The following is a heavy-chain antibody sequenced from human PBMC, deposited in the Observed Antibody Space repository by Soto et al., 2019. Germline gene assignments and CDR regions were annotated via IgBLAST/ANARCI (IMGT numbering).Heavy chain of an antibody. Sequence: QVQLVESGGGVVQPGRSLRLSCAASGFTFSSYAMHWVRQAPGKGLEWVAVISYDGSNKYYADSVKGRFTISRDNSKNTLYLQMNGRRAEDTAVYCCAREDSHYYGMDVWGQGTTVTVSS. CDR3: AREDSHYYGMDV. J-gene: IGHJ6*02. CDR1: GFTFSSYA. D-gene: IGHD2-15*01. CDR2: ISYDGSNK. V-gene: IGHV3-30-3*01.